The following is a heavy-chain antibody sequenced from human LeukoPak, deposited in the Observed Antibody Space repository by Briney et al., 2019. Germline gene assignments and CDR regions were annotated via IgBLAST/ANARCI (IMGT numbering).Heavy chain of an antibody. J-gene: IGHJ6*02. Sequence: GGSLRLSCAATGFTFRSHAMNWVRQAPGKGLEWVSGIGGSGGRTYYADSVTGRFTISRDNSKNTVYLQMNSLRAADTAVYYCARGRIAVALYYGMDVWGHGTTVTVFS. V-gene: IGHV3-23*01. CDR2: IGGSGGRT. D-gene: IGHD6-19*01. CDR1: GFTFRSHA. CDR3: ARGRIAVALYYGMDV.